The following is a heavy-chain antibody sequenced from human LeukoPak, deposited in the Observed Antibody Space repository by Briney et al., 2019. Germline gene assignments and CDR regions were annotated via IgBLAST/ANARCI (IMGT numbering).Heavy chain of an antibody. J-gene: IGHJ4*02. D-gene: IGHD4-17*01. Sequence: GGSLRLSCAASGFSFSSSAMHWVRQAPGKGLDWVAFIHYDGNNKYYADSVKGRFTISRDNSKNTLYLQMNSLRAEDTAVYYCAARRLTVTPEVDYWGQGNLVTVSS. V-gene: IGHV3-30*02. CDR3: AARRLTVTPEVDY. CDR2: IHYDGNNK. CDR1: GFSFSSSA.